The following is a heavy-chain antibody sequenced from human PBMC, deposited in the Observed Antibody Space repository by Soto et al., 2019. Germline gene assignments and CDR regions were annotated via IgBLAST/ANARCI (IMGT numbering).Heavy chain of an antibody. J-gene: IGHJ4*02. V-gene: IGHV3-9*01. CDR1: GFTFDDYA. Sequence: EVQLVESGGGLVQPGRSLRLSCAASGFTFDDYAMHWVRQGPGKGLEWVSSISWHSGNLGYADSVKGRFTISRDNAKTSLYLQMNSLRGEDTALYYCAKGASTTVFAFNDYWGQGTLVTVSS. CDR3: AKGASTTVFAFNDY. D-gene: IGHD4-17*01. CDR2: ISWHSGNL.